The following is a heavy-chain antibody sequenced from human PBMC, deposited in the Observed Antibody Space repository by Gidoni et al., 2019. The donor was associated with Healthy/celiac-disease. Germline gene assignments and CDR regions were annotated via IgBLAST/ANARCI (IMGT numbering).Heavy chain of an antibody. V-gene: IGHV3-13*01. CDR1: GFTFSSYD. CDR3: ARGGLISSSWYFYFDY. Sequence: EVQLVESGGGLVQPGGSLRRSCAASGFTFSSYDMHWVRQATGKGLEWVSAIGTAGDTYYPGSVKGRFTISRENAKNALYLQMNSLRAGDTAVYYCARGGLISSSWYFYFDYWGQGTLVTVSS. D-gene: IGHD6-13*01. J-gene: IGHJ4*02. CDR2: IGTAGDT.